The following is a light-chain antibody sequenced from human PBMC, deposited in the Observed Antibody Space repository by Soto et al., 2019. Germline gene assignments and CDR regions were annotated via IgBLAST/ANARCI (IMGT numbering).Light chain of an antibody. CDR1: SSDVGGYKS. Sequence: QSALTQPPSASGSPGQSVTISCTGTSSDVGGYKSVSWYQQYPDKAPKVMIYEDTNRPSGVPDRFSGSKSGNTASLTVSGLQAEDEADYYCSSYAGNDNLVFGGVTKLTVL. CDR3: SSYAGNDNLV. J-gene: IGLJ2*01. CDR2: EDT. V-gene: IGLV2-8*01.